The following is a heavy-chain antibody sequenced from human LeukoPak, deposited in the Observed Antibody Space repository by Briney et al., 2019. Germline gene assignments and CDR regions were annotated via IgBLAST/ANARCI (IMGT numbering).Heavy chain of an antibody. CDR2: FSAYNDNT. Sequence: GASVKVSCKDSGYAFTSYGISWVRQAPGQGLEWMGWFSAYNDNTNYAQKLQGRVTITTDTSTSTAYMELRSVRSDDTAVYYCARDVHPFDWLLFGVYYCYGMDVWGQGTTVIVSS. V-gene: IGHV1-18*01. J-gene: IGHJ6*02. CDR3: ARDVHPFDWLLFGVYYCYGMDV. CDR1: GYAFTSYG. D-gene: IGHD3-9*01.